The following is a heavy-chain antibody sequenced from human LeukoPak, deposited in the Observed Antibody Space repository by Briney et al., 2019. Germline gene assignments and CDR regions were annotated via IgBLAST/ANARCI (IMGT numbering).Heavy chain of an antibody. CDR3: ARQVTFGYAYAYYFDY. CDR2: IDHSGRT. CDR1: GGSSSSSNW. J-gene: IGHJ4*02. D-gene: IGHD5-18*01. V-gene: IGHV4-4*02. Sequence: SETLSLTCTVSGGSSSSSNWWNWVRQPPGKGLEWIGEIDHSGRTNYNPSLKSRVTISVDTSKNQFSLKLSSVTAADTAVYYCARQVTFGYAYAYYFDYWGQGSLVTVSS.